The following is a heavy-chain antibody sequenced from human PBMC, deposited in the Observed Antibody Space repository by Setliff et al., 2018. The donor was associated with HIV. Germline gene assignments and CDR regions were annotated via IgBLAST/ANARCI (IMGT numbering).Heavy chain of an antibody. CDR3: ARDTGRWLHPTPLGY. CDR2: IIPIFDTG. Sequence: SVKVSCKISGDSFSSLGFTWVRQAPGQGLELMGKIIPIFDTGNTAQKFQGRVTITADESTSTIYLELSSLRSEDTAIYYCARDTGRWLHPTPLGYWGQGTLVTVSS. J-gene: IGHJ4*02. D-gene: IGHD6-19*01. V-gene: IGHV1-69*13. CDR1: GDSFSSLG.